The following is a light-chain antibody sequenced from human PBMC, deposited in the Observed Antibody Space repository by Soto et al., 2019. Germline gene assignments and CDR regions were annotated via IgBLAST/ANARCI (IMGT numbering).Light chain of an antibody. CDR3: QHCNGYPHP. V-gene: IGKV1-5*01. CDR1: QSIKNY. J-gene: IGKJ2*01. Sequence: DIQMTQSPSTLSLSLGERGTITCRASQSIKNYLAWYQQKPGQAPHLLIYDVFTLGTGVPSRFSGSGSGTEFTLTISSLQAEDFATYSCQHCNGYPHPFGPGTKLEIK. CDR2: DVF.